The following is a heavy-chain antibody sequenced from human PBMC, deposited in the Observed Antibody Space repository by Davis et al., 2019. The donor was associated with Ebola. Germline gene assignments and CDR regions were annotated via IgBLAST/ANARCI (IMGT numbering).Heavy chain of an antibody. CDR2: IIPIFGTA. CDR1: GYTFTSYG. CDR3: ARDFSGLFSGYDFGY. Sequence: SVKVSCKASGYTFTSYGISWVRQAPGQGLEWMGGIIPIFGTANYAQKFQGRVTITADESTSTAYMELSSLRSEDTAVYYCARDFSGLFSGYDFGYWGQGTLVTVSS. D-gene: IGHD5-12*01. V-gene: IGHV1-69*13. J-gene: IGHJ4*02.